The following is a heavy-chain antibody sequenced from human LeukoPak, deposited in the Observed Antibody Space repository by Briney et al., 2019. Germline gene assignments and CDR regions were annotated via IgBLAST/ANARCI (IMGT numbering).Heavy chain of an antibody. D-gene: IGHD5-18*01. Sequence: GGSLRLSCAASGFTFDDYAMHWVRQAPGKGLEWVSLISWDGGSSYYADSVKGRFTISRDNSKNTVSLQMNSLKPEDTALYYCVKDIRRGYNFGYDQFAYWGQGTLVTVSS. CDR3: VKDIRRGYNFGYDQFAY. J-gene: IGHJ4*02. CDR2: ISWDGGSS. CDR1: GFTFDDYA. V-gene: IGHV3-43D*03.